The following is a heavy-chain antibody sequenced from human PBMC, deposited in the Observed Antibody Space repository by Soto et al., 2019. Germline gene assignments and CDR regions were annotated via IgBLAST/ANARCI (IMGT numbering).Heavy chain of an antibody. J-gene: IGHJ3*02. V-gene: IGHV1-2*04. CDR2: VNPNSGGT. D-gene: IGHD1-26*01. CDR3: WSHRLEPKSHYAFDI. CDR1: VDTVAGEY. Sequence: GTSVAVRSKACVDTVAGEYRGWVRHAKRQGLEWVGWVNPNSGGTNYAQKFQGWVTMTRDTSISTAYMELSRVRSDDRAVYCWWSHRLEPKSHYAFDIWGQGTMVTVSS.